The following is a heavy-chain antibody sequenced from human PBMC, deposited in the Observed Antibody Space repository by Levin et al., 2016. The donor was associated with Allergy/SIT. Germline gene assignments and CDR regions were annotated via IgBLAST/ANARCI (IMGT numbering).Heavy chain of an antibody. J-gene: IGHJ4*02. D-gene: IGHD6-19*01. CDR2: IYYSGST. CDR1: GGSISSYY. CDR3: ARDKGAVAGTGARD. Sequence: SETLSLTCTVSGGSISSYYWSWIRQPPGKGLEWIGYIYYSGSTNYNPSLKSRVTISVDTSKNQFSLKLSSVTAADTAVYYCARDKGAVAGTGARDWGQGTLVTVSS. V-gene: IGHV4-59*01.